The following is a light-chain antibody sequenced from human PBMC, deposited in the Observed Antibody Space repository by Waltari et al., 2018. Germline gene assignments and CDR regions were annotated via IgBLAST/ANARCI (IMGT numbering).Light chain of an antibody. CDR2: NAS. J-gene: IGKJ1*01. CDR3: QQRSKWPLT. CDR1: QSVSIS. Sequence: EIVLPQSPATLSLSPGERATLSCRASQSVSISLAWYQQKPGQAPRLLIYNASNRATGIPVRFSGSGSGTDFTLTISSLEPEDFAVYYCQQRSKWPLTFGRGTKVEIK. V-gene: IGKV3-11*01.